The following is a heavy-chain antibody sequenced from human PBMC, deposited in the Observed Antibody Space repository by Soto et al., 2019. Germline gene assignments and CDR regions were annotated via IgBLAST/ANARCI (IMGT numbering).Heavy chain of an antibody. CDR3: ARHTTEAAGSTFDP. D-gene: IGHD6-13*01. V-gene: IGHV4-59*08. CDR2: IYYSGST. Sequence: PSETLSLTCTVSGGSISSYYWSWIRQPPGKGLEWIGYIYYSGSTNYNPSLKSRVTISVDTSKNQFSLKLSSVTAADTAVYYCARHTTEAAGSTFDPWGQGTLVTVSS. CDR1: GGSISSYY. J-gene: IGHJ5*02.